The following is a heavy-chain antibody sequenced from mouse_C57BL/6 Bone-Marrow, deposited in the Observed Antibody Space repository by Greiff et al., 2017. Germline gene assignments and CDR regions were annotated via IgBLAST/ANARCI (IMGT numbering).Heavy chain of an antibody. D-gene: IGHD3-1*01. Sequence: VKLVESGAELARPGASVKLSCKASGYTFTSYGISWVKQRTGQGLEWIGEIYPRSGNTYYNEKFKGKATLTADKSSSTAYMELRSLTSEDAAVYFCARWGAIDGYWYFDVWGTGTTVTVSS. CDR2: IYPRSGNT. J-gene: IGHJ1*03. V-gene: IGHV1-81*01. CDR1: GYTFTSYG. CDR3: ARWGAIDGYWYFDV.